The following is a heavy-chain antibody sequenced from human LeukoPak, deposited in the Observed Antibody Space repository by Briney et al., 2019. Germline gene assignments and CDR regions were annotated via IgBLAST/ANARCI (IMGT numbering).Heavy chain of an antibody. D-gene: IGHD2-15*01. V-gene: IGHV4-59*01. CDR2: IYYSGST. Sequence: KPSETLSLTCTVSGGSISSYYWSWIRQPPGKGLEWIGYIYYSGSTNYNPSLKSRVTISVDTSKNQSSLKLSSVTAADTAVYYCARFKAATLDFDYWGQGTLVTVSS. CDR3: ARFKAATLDFDY. CDR1: GGSISSYY. J-gene: IGHJ4*02.